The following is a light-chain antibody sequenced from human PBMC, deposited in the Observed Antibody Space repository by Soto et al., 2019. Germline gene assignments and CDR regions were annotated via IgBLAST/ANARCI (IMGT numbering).Light chain of an antibody. CDR2: MAS. Sequence: DILMTQSPSTLSASVGDRVTITCRASQSVSTWLAWYQQKPGKAPQVLISMASTLESGVPSRFSGSGSGTEFTLTISSLQPDDFATYYCQQYNSHSPWTFGQGTKVDIK. CDR3: QQYNSHSPWT. CDR1: QSVSTW. V-gene: IGKV1-5*03. J-gene: IGKJ1*01.